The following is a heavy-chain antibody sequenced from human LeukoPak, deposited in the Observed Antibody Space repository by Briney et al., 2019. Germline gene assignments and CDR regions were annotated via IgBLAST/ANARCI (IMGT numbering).Heavy chain of an antibody. CDR3: ARVSPYYDILTGYYHFDY. J-gene: IGHJ4*02. Sequence: ASVKVSCKASGYTFTSYGISWVRQAPGQGLEWMGWISAYNGNTNYAQKLQGRVTMTTDTSTSTDYMELRSLRSDDTAVYYCARVSPYYDILTGYYHFDYWGQGTLVTVSS. V-gene: IGHV1-18*01. CDR2: ISAYNGNT. D-gene: IGHD3-9*01. CDR1: GYTFTSYG.